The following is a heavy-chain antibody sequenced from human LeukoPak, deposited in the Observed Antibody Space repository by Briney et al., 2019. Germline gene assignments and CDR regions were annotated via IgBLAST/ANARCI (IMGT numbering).Heavy chain of an antibody. J-gene: IGHJ4*02. V-gene: IGHV4-31*03. CDR2: IYYSGST. D-gene: IGHD3-22*01. CDR1: GASISSGGYS. CDR3: ARGYYYDSSGLFDY. Sequence: PSQTLSLTCSVSGASISSGGYSWSWIRQHPGKGLEWIGYIYYSGSTYYNPSLKSRVTISVDTSKNQFSLKLSSVTAADTAVYYCARGYYYDSSGLFDYWGQGTLVTVSS.